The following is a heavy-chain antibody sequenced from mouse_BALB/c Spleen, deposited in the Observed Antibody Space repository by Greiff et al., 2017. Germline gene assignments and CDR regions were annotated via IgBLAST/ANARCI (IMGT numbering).Heavy chain of an antibody. CDR2: IWSGGST. D-gene: IGHD2-3*01. CDR1: GFSLTSYG. J-gene: IGHJ3*01. Sequence: VQGVESGPGLVQPSQSLSITCTVSGFSLTSYGVHWVRQSPGKGLEWLGVIWSGGSTDYNAAFISRLSISKDNSKSQVFFKMNSLQANDTAIYYCASYDGYFPWFAYWGQGTLVTVSA. V-gene: IGHV2-2*02. CDR3: ASYDGYFPWFAY.